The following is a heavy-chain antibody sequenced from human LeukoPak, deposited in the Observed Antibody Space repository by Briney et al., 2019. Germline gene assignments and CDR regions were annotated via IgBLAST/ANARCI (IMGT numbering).Heavy chain of an antibody. D-gene: IGHD3-22*01. CDR3: ARAWDYDSSGYLSYFDY. J-gene: IGHJ4*02. CDR2: INPNSGGT. V-gene: IGHV1-2*04. Sequence: ASVKVSCKASGYTFTGYYMHWARQAPGQGLEWMGWINPNSGGTNYAQKFQGWVTMTRDTSISTAYMELSRLRSDDTAVYYCARAWDYDSSGYLSYFDYWGQGTLVTVSS. CDR1: GYTFTGYY.